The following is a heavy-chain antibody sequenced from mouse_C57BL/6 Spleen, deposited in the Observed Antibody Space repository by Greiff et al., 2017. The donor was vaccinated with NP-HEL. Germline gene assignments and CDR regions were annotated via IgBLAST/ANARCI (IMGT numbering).Heavy chain of an antibody. CDR3: ARDSTTYYGSSPDYFDY. V-gene: IGHV5-4*01. CDR2: ISDGGSYT. J-gene: IGHJ2*01. D-gene: IGHD1-1*01. Sequence: DVHLVESGGGLVKPGGSLKLSCAASGFTFSSYAMSWVRQTPEKRLEWVATISDGGSYTYYPDNVKGRFTISRDNAKNNLYLQMSHLKSEDTAMYYCARDSTTYYGSSPDYFDYWGQGTTLTVSS. CDR1: GFTFSSYA.